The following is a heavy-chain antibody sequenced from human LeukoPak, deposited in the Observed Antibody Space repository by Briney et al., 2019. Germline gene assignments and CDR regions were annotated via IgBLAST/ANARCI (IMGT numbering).Heavy chain of an antibody. CDR1: GYTCTSYY. Sequence: ASVQDSCKASGYTCTSYYMHWVRQAPGQGVERMGIINPSGGSTSYAQKFQGRVTMTRDTSTSTVYMELSSLRSEDTAVYYCARDAAFKAYYGGDCYSMGMDVWGQGTTVTVSS. D-gene: IGHD2-21*02. V-gene: IGHV1-46*01. CDR2: INPSGGST. J-gene: IGHJ6*02. CDR3: ARDAAFKAYYGGDCYSMGMDV.